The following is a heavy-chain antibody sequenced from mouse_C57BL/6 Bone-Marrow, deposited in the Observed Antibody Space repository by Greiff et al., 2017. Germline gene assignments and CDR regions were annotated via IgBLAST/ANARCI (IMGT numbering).Heavy chain of an antibody. Sequence: EVQLQESGPGLVKPSQSLSLTCSVTGYSITSGYYWNWIRQFPGNKLEWMGSISYAGSNNYNPYLKNRISITRDQSKNKFFLKLNSGTTEDTATYYCARDPTVVATRYYFDYWGQGTTLTVSS. J-gene: IGHJ2*01. V-gene: IGHV3-6*01. CDR3: ARDPTVVATRYYFDY. D-gene: IGHD1-1*01. CDR2: ISYAGSN. CDR1: GYSITSGYY.